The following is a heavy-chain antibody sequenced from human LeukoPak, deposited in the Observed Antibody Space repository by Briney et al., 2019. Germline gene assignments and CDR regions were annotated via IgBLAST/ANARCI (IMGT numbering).Heavy chain of an antibody. V-gene: IGHV3-23*01. Sequence: GGTLRLSCAASGFTFSTYAMTWVRQAPGKGLEWVSTISGSGGSTYYADSVKGRFTISRDNAKNTLYLQMDSLRADDTAVYYCATAGNYRFDYWGQGTLVTVSS. CDR2: ISGSGGST. CDR1: GFTFSTYA. CDR3: ATAGNYRFDY. D-gene: IGHD1-7*01. J-gene: IGHJ4*02.